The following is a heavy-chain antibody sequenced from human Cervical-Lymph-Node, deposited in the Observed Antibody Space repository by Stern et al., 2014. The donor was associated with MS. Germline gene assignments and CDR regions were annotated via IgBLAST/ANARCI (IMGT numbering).Heavy chain of an antibody. V-gene: IGHV4-39*01. J-gene: IGHJ4*02. CDR2: IYYSGST. CDR1: GGSISSSSYY. Sequence: QVQLQESGPGLVKPSETLSLTCTVSGGSISSSSYYWGWIRQPPGKGLEWIGSIYYSGSTYYNPSLKSRVTISVDTSQNQFSLKLSSVTAADTAVYYCARHKGSGLRNFDYWGQGTLVTVSS. CDR3: ARHKGSGLRNFDY. D-gene: IGHD6-19*01.